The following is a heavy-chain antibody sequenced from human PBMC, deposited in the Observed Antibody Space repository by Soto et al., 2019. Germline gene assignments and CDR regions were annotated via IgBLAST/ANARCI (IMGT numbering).Heavy chain of an antibody. CDR1: GGSFSNFG. Sequence: ASVKVSCKASGGSFSNFGISWVRQAPGQGLEWMGGIVPVFGRPNYAQRFRGRLTITADESTSTGYMELISLRSDDTAVYYCAREGSGYNFWGQGTQATVSS. CDR3: AREGSGYNF. J-gene: IGHJ1*01. D-gene: IGHD5-12*01. V-gene: IGHV1-69*13. CDR2: IVPVFGRP.